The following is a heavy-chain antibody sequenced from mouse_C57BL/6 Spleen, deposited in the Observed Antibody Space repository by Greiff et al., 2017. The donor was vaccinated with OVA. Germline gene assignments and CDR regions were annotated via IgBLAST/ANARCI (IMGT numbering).Heavy chain of an antibody. CDR1: GYTFTDYE. Sequence: QFQLQQSGAELVRPGASVTLSCKASGYTFTDYEMHWVKQTPVHGLEWIGAIDPETGGTAYNQKFKGKAILTADKSSSTAYMELRSLTSEDSAVYYCTRHYGSSWGWFAYWGQGTLVTVSA. D-gene: IGHD1-1*01. J-gene: IGHJ3*01. V-gene: IGHV1-15*01. CDR3: TRHYGSSWGWFAY. CDR2: IDPETGGT.